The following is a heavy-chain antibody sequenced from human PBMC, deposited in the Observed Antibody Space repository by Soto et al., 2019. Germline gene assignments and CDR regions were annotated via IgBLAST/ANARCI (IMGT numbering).Heavy chain of an antibody. D-gene: IGHD6-13*01. CDR2: IIPIFGTA. CDR1: GGTFSSYA. J-gene: IGHJ6*02. V-gene: IGHV1-69*06. CDR3: ARVRSAHLGSSWSHAVDYYYYYGMDV. Sequence: ASVKVSCKASGGTFSSYAISWVRQAPGQGLEWMGGIIPIFGTANYAQKFQGRVTITADKSTSTAYMELSSLRSEDTAVYYCARVRSAHLGSSWSHAVDYYYYYGMDVWGQGTTVTVSS.